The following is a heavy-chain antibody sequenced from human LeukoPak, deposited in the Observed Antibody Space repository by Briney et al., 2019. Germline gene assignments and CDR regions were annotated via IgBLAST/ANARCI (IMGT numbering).Heavy chain of an antibody. CDR1: GGSISSGGYY. J-gene: IGHJ4*02. Sequence: SETLSLTCTVSGGSISSGGYYWSWIRQHPGKGLEWIGYIYYSGSTYYNPSLKSRVTISVDTSKNQFSLKLSSVTAADTAVYYCARERGDDYGDYVGYWGQGTLVTVSS. CDR2: IYYSGST. D-gene: IGHD4-17*01. V-gene: IGHV4-31*03. CDR3: ARERGDDYGDYVGY.